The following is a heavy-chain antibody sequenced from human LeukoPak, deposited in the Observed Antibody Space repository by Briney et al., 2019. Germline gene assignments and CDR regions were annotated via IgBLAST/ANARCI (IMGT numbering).Heavy chain of an antibody. CDR2: ISWDGGST. Sequence: SGGSLRLSCAASGFTFDDYTMHWVRQAPGKGLEWVSLISWDGGSTYYADSVKGRFTISRDNSKNSLYLQMNSLRTEDTALYYCATIGYCSSTSCYLYTAFDYWGQGTLVTVSS. V-gene: IGHV3-43*01. CDR3: ATIGYCSSTSCYLYTAFDY. D-gene: IGHD2-2*01. CDR1: GFTFDDYT. J-gene: IGHJ4*02.